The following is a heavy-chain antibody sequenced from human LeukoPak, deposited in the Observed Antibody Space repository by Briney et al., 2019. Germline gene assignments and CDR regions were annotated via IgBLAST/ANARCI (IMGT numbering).Heavy chain of an antibody. V-gene: IGHV3-21*01. CDR1: GFTFSTYE. CDR3: ARVAVKRVVGARGPAFDI. J-gene: IGHJ3*02. Sequence: GGSLRLSCAASGFTFSTYEMNWVRQAPGKGLEWVSSISSSSSYIYYADSVKGRFTISRDNAKNSLYLQMNSLRAEDTAVYYCARVAVKRVVGARGPAFDIWGQGTMVTVSS. CDR2: ISSSSSYI. D-gene: IGHD1-26*01.